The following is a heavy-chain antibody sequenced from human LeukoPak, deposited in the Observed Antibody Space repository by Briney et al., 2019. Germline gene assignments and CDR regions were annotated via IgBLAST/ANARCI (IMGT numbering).Heavy chain of an antibody. CDR2: MYTSGST. V-gene: IGHV4-61*02. CDR1: GDSISSGSYY. CDR3: AREISRGAFDI. J-gene: IGHJ3*02. Sequence: SETLSLTCTVSGDSISSGSYYWAWIRQPAGKGLEWIGRMYTSGSTDYNPSLKSRVTISVDTSKNEFSLKLSSVTAADTAVYYCAREISRGAFDIWGQGTMVTVSS.